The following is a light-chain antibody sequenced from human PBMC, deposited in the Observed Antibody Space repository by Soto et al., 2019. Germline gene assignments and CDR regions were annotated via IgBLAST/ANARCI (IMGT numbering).Light chain of an antibody. J-gene: IGLJ2*01. Sequence: SYELTQPPSVSESPGQTARITCSGDALAKQYAYWYQQKPGQAPVVMIYKDSERPSGIPERFSGSSSGTTVTLTISGVQAEDEADYYCQSADSSGTYVVFGGGTKVTVL. V-gene: IGLV3-25*03. CDR2: KDS. CDR3: QSADSSGTYVV. CDR1: ALAKQY.